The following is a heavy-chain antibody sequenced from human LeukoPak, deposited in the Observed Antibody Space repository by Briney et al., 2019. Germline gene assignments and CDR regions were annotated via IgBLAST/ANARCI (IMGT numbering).Heavy chain of an antibody. CDR1: GFTFSTYW. CDR2: IKQDGSEK. Sequence: PGGSLRLSCAASGFTFSTYWMSWVRQAPGKGLEWVTNIKQDGSEKYYVDSVKGRFTISRDNAKNSLYLQMNSLRAEDTAVYYCARERMVYGTPRRPCDYWGQGTLVTVSS. V-gene: IGHV3-7*01. CDR3: ARERMVYGTPRRPCDY. J-gene: IGHJ4*02. D-gene: IGHD2-8*01.